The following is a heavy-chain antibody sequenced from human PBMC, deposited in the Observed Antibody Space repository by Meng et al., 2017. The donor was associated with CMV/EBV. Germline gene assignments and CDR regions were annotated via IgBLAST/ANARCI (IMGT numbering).Heavy chain of an antibody. CDR1: GYTFTGYY. CDR3: ARQHNSSSWIINWFDP. V-gene: IGHV1-2*02. CDR2: INPNSGGT. Sequence: VHLGQSGSEVKRPGASVKASRKASGYTFTGYYMHWVRQAPGQGLEWMGWINPNSGGTNYAQKFQGRVTMTRDTSISTAYMELSRLRSDDTAVYYCARQHNSSSWIINWFDPWGQGTLVTVSS. D-gene: IGHD6-13*01. J-gene: IGHJ5*02.